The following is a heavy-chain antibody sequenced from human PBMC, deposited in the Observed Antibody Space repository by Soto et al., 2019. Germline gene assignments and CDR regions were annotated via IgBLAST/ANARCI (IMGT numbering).Heavy chain of an antibody. CDR2: INHSGST. CDR1: GGSFSGYY. Sequence: SETLSLTCAVYGGSFSGYYWSWIRQPPGKGLEWIGEINHSGSTNYNPSLKSRVTISVDTSKNQFSLKLSSATAADTAVYYCARAQSLVVAATRRFDYWGQGTLVTVSS. V-gene: IGHV4-34*01. J-gene: IGHJ4*02. CDR3: ARAQSLVVAATRRFDY. D-gene: IGHD2-15*01.